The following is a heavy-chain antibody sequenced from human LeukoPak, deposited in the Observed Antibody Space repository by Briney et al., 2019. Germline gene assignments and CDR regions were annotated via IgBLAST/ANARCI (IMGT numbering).Heavy chain of an antibody. CDR1: GGPISSYY. CDR3: ARYGVVLDY. D-gene: IGHD3-3*01. J-gene: IGHJ4*02. V-gene: IGHV4-59*01. CDR2: IYYSGST. Sequence: PSETLSLTCTVSGGPISSYYWSWIRQPPGKGLEWIGYIYYSGSTNYNPSLKSRVTISVDTSKNQFSLKLSSVTAADTAVYYCARYGVVLDYWGQGTLVTVSS.